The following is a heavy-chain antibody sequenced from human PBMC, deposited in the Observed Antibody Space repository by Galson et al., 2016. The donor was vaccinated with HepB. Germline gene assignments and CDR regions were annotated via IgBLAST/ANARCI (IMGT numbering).Heavy chain of an antibody. Sequence: SETLSLTCTISGGSLSSASYYWGWIRQPPGKGPEWIGSIYYIGSTNYNPSLRSRVTISVDTPKNQFSLKLSSVTAADTAVYYCASQRRGVAPTVNFDYWGQGTLVTVSS. CDR3: ASQRRGVAPTVNFDY. V-gene: IGHV4-39*01. D-gene: IGHD6-19*01. CDR2: IYYIGST. CDR1: GGSLSSASYY. J-gene: IGHJ4*02.